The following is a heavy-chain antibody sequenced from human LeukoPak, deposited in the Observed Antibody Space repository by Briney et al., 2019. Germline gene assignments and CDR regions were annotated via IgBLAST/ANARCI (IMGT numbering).Heavy chain of an antibody. D-gene: IGHD3-10*01. CDR2: IYYTGTT. CDR1: GGSVSSTNYC. CDR3: ARDLFGSGHFPPESP. J-gene: IGHJ5*02. V-gene: IGHV4-61*01. Sequence: SETLSLTCTVSGGSVSSTNYCWSWIRQPPGKGLEWIGYIYYTGTTNYNPSLKSRVTMSVDTSKNEFSLKLSSVTAADTAVYYCARDLFGSGHFPPESPWGQGTLVTVSS.